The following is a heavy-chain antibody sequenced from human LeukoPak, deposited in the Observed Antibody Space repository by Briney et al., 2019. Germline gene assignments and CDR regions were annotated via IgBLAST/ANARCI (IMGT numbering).Heavy chain of an antibody. CDR1: GFTFDDYA. CDR2: ISWNGGSI. J-gene: IGHJ4*02. Sequence: AGGSLRLSCAASGFTFDDYAIHWVRQAPGKGLEWVSGISWNGGSIGYADSVKGRFTISRDNAKNSLYLQMNSLRPEDTALYYCAKDIGSSWTQNYFDYWGQGTLVTVSS. CDR3: AKDIGSSWTQNYFDY. V-gene: IGHV3-9*01. D-gene: IGHD6-13*01.